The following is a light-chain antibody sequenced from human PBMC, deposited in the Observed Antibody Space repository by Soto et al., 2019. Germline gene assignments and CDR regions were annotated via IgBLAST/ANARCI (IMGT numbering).Light chain of an antibody. CDR1: SSDVGSYNL. CDR2: EDS. Sequence: QSALTQPASVSGSPGQSITISCTGTSSDVGSYNLVSWYQQYPGRAPKLMIYEDSKRPSGVSNRFSGSKSGNTASLTISGLQAEEEADYYCCSYAGSRKLVFGGGTKVTVL. CDR3: CSYAGSRKLV. V-gene: IGLV2-23*01. J-gene: IGLJ3*02.